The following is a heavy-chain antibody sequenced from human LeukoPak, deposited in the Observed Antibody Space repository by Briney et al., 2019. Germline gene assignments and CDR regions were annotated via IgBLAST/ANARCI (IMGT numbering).Heavy chain of an antibody. D-gene: IGHD2-2*01. CDR2: IRYDGSNK. V-gene: IGHV3-30*02. Sequence: GGSLRLSCATSGFTFSNYGMHWVRQAPGEGLEWVAFIRYDGSNKYYADSVKGRFTISRDNSKNTLYLQMNSLRAEDTAVYYCAKDGRPKRGCSSTSCLNYLDYWGQGTLVTVSS. CDR3: AKDGRPKRGCSSTSCLNYLDY. J-gene: IGHJ4*02. CDR1: GFTFSNYG.